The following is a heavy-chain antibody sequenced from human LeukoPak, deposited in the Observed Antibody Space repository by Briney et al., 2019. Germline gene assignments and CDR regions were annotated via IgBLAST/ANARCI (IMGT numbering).Heavy chain of an antibody. CDR3: ARDYGSPWAFDI. Sequence: ASVKVSCKASGYTFTSYDINWVRQATGQGLEWMGWMNPNSANTGYAQKFQGRVTMTRNTSLSTAYMELSSLRSEDTAVYYCARDYGSPWAFDIWGQGTMVTVSS. V-gene: IGHV1-8*01. CDR2: MNPNSANT. J-gene: IGHJ3*02. CDR1: GYTFTSYD. D-gene: IGHD1-26*01.